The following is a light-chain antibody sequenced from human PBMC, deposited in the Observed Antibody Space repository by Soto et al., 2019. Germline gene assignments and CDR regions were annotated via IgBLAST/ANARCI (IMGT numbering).Light chain of an antibody. CDR3: SAWDDSLNAWV. Sequence: QPVLTQPPSASGTPGQRATISCSGSSSNIGINTVNWYQQLPGTAPKLLIYNNGQRPSGVPDRFSGSKSGTSASLAISGLQSEDEADYYCSAWDDSLNAWVFGGGTKVTVL. CDR2: NNG. V-gene: IGLV1-44*01. J-gene: IGLJ3*02. CDR1: SSNIGINT.